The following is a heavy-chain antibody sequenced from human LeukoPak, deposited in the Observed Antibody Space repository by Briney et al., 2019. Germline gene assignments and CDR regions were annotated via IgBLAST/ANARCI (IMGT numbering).Heavy chain of an antibody. V-gene: IGHV3-23*01. Sequence: GGSLRLSCATSEFTFSSYAMQWVRQAPGKGLEWVSGISASGGSTYYADSAKRRFTISRDNSKNTLYLQMNSLRAEDTAIYYCAKYVSAKGPPYGLDVWGQGTTVTVSS. J-gene: IGHJ6*02. D-gene: IGHD2/OR15-2a*01. CDR1: EFTFSSYA. CDR2: ISASGGST. CDR3: AKYVSAKGPPYGLDV.